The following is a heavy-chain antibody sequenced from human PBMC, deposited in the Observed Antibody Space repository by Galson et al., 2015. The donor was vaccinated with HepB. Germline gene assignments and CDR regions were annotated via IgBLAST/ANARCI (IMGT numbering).Heavy chain of an antibody. Sequence: SLRLSCAASGFTFSSYALHWVRQAPGKGLEWVAVISYDGRNKNYADSVKGRFTISRDESRNTLHLQMNSLRAEDTAIYYCARDKDPDGGWVDRLIYSGLAVWGQGTTVPVPS. D-gene: IGHD6-19*01. CDR2: ISYDGRNK. V-gene: IGHV3-30*04. CDR3: ARDKDPDGGWVDRLIYSGLAV. J-gene: IGHJ6*02. CDR1: GFTFSSYA.